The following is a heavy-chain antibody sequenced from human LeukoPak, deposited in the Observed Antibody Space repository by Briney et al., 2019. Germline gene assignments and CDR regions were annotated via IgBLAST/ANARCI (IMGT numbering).Heavy chain of an antibody. J-gene: IGHJ4*02. D-gene: IGHD5-12*01. V-gene: IGHV4-39*07. CDR2: IHYSGST. CDR1: GGSISSSSYY. CDR3: ARGRLPDY. Sequence: SETLSLTCTVSGGSISSSSYYWAWIRQPPGKGLEWIGSIHYSGSTYYNPSLQSRVTISIDTSKNQFSLKLRFVTAADTAVYYCARGRLPDYWGQGTLVTVSS.